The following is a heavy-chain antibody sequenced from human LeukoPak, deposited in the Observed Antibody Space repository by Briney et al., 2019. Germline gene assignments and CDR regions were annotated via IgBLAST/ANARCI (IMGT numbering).Heavy chain of an antibody. Sequence: ASVKVSCKASGYTFTSYDINWVRQATGQGLEWMGWMNPNSGNTGYAQKFQGRVTITRNTSISTAYMELSSLRSEDTAVYYCARGRWVATIDFDYWGQGTLVTVSS. V-gene: IGHV1-8*03. CDR2: MNPNSGNT. D-gene: IGHD5-24*01. CDR1: GYTFTSYD. J-gene: IGHJ4*02. CDR3: ARGRWVATIDFDY.